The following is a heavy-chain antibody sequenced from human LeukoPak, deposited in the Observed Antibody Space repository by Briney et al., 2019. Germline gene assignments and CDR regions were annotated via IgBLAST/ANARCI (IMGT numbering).Heavy chain of an antibody. V-gene: IGHV1-2*02. J-gene: IGHJ3*02. CDR2: INPNSGDT. CDR3: AREGDSSWLHDVFDI. Sequence: ASVKVSCKASGYIFTGYYMHWVRQAPGQGLEWMGWINPNSGDTNYAQKLQGRVTMTTDTSTSTAYMELRSLRSDDTAVYYCAREGDSSWLHDVFDIWGQGTMVTVSS. D-gene: IGHD6-13*01. CDR1: GYIFTGYY.